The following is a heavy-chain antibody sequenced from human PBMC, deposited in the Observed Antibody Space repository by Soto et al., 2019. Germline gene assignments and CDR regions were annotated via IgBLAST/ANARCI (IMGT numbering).Heavy chain of an antibody. J-gene: IGHJ4*02. CDR1: GFSLSTSGVG. Sequence: QITLKESGPTLVKPTQTLTLTCTFSGFSLSTSGVGVGWIRQPPGKALEWLALIYWDDDKRYSPSLKSRLTITKDTSKNHVVLTMTNMDPVDTATYYCAQSVGYSYGQYYFDYWGQGTLVTVSS. CDR3: AQSVGYSYGQYYFDY. D-gene: IGHD5-18*01. CDR2: IYWDDDK. V-gene: IGHV2-5*02.